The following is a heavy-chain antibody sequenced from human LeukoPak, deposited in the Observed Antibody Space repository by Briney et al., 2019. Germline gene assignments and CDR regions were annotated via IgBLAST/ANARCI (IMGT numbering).Heavy chain of an antibody. CDR1: GFTFDDYG. J-gene: IGHJ6*03. CDR2: INWNGGST. V-gene: IGHV3-20*04. CDR3: ARAPTGLYYYYYMDV. D-gene: IGHD3-16*01. Sequence: GGSLRLSCAASGFTFDDYGMSWVRQAPGKGLERVSGINWNGGSTGYADSVKGRFTISRDNAKNSLYLQMNSLRAEDTALYYCARAPTGLYYYYYMDVWGKGTTVSVSS.